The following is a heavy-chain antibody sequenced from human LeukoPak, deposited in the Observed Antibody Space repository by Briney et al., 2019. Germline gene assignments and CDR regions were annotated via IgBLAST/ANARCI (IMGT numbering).Heavy chain of an antibody. CDR2: IKSDGST. V-gene: IGHV3-74*01. D-gene: IGHD3-22*01. CDR1: GFTFSTYW. J-gene: IGHJ1*01. CDR3: ARAPSEIGGYYPEYFRH. Sequence: GGSLRLSCAASGFTFSTYWMHWVRQAPGKGRVWVSRIKSDGSTNYADSVKGRFTISGDNAKNTVSLQMNSLRPEDTGVYYCARAPSEIGGYYPEYFRHWGQGTLVTVSS.